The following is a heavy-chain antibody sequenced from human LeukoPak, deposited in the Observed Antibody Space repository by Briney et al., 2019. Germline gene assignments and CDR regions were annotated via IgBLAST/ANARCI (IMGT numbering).Heavy chain of an antibody. CDR2: INHSGST. CDR1: GGSFSGYY. D-gene: IGHD5-24*01. CDR3: ASSRRDGYNLGYYFDY. Sequence: SETLSLTCAVYGGSFSGYYWSWIRQPPGKGLEWIGEINHSGSTNYNPSLKSRVTISVDTSKNQFSLKLSSVTAADTAVYYCASSRRDGYNLGYYFDYWGQGTLVTVSS. J-gene: IGHJ4*02. V-gene: IGHV4-34*01.